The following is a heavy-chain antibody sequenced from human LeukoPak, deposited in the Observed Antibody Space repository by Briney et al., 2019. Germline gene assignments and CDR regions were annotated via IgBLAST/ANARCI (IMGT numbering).Heavy chain of an antibody. CDR1: GFTFSTYS. V-gene: IGHV3-48*02. J-gene: IGHJ3*02. Sequence: GGSLRLSCAASGFTFSTYSMNWVRQAPGKGLEWVSYVTSSSSTIYYADSVRGRFTISRDNAKNSLYLQMNSLRDEDTAVYYCARVDWMIGAFDIWGQGTMVTVSS. CDR3: ARVDWMIGAFDI. CDR2: VTSSSSTI. D-gene: IGHD3-22*01.